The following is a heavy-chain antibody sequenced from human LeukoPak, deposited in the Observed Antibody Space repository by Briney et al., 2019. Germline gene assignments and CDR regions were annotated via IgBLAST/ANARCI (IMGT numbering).Heavy chain of an antibody. CDR2: INPNSGGT. J-gene: IGHJ5*02. CDR1: GYTFTGYY. Sequence: ASVKVSCKASGYTFTGYYMHWVRQAPGQGLEWMGWINPNSGGTNYAQKFQGRVTMTRDTSISTAYMELSRLRSDDTAVYYCARVPGYSGYDLFGGEFDPWGQGTLVTVSS. V-gene: IGHV1-2*02. CDR3: ARVPGYSGYDLFGGEFDP. D-gene: IGHD5-12*01.